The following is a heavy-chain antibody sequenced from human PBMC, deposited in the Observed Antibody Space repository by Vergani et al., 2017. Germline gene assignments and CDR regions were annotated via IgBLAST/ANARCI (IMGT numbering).Heavy chain of an antibody. CDR3: ARGGFPGGSRYKPLFAY. Sequence: QVQLQESGPGLVKPSQTLSLTCTVSGGSINSHNYYWSWIRQPAGKGLEWIGRIHTSGSTNYNPSLKSRVTMSEDTSKNQFSLNLTSVTAADTAVYFCARGGFPGGSRYKPLFAYWGQGILLTVPS. V-gene: IGHV4-61*02. J-gene: IGHJ4*02. D-gene: IGHD2-15*01. CDR1: GGSINSHNYY. CDR2: IHTSGST.